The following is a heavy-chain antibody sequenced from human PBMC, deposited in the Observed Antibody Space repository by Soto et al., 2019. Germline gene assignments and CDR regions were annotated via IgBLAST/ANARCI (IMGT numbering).Heavy chain of an antibody. CDR2: IYYVGST. D-gene: IGHD2-2*01. J-gene: IGHJ5*02. CDR3: ARGEGGTTSPLDH. Sequence: SETLSLTCTVSGGSISRFYWSWIRQPPGKGLDWIGYIYYVGSTIYNPSLKSRVTMSVDTSKNQFSLKLRYVTAADTAIYYCARGEGGTTSPLDHWGQGMLVTVSS. CDR1: GGSISRFY. V-gene: IGHV4-59*01.